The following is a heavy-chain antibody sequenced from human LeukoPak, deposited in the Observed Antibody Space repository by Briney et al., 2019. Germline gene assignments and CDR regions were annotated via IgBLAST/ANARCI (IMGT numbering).Heavy chain of an antibody. D-gene: IGHD1-26*01. CDR2: ISWNSGSI. J-gene: IGHJ4*02. V-gene: IGHV3-9*01. Sequence: PGGSLRLSCAASGFTFDDYAMHWVRQAPGKGLEWVSGISWNSGSIGYADSVKGRFTISRDNSKNTLYLQMNSLRAEDTAVYYCARIVGASTGWGQGTLVTVSS. CDR1: GFTFDDYA. CDR3: ARIVGASTG.